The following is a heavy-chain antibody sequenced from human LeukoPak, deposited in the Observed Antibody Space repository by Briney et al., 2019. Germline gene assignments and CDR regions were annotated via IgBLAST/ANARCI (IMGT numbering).Heavy chain of an antibody. CDR2: INPSGGST. Sequence: ASVKVSCKASGYTFTSYYMHWVRQAPGQGLEWMGIINPSGGSTSYAQKFQGRVTITADESTSTAYMELSSLRSEDTAVYYCARDLRAYYYGSGSYHYWGQGTLVTVSS. V-gene: IGHV1-46*01. D-gene: IGHD3-10*01. CDR1: GYTFTSYY. J-gene: IGHJ4*02. CDR3: ARDLRAYYYGSGSYHY.